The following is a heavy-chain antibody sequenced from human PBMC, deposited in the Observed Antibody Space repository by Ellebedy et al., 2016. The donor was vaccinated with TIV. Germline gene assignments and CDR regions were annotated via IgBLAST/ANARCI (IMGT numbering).Heavy chain of an antibody. V-gene: IGHV3-30*03. Sequence: GGSLRLXXAASGFTFSNYGMHWVRQAPGKGLEWLAVISYDGRNTYYADSVKGRVTISRDNSTLYLQMNSLRLEDTAVYYCARGGSSWYGLIPSDYWGPGTLVTVSS. CDR3: ARGGSSWYGLIPSDY. D-gene: IGHD6-13*01. CDR2: ISYDGRNT. CDR1: GFTFSNYG. J-gene: IGHJ4*02.